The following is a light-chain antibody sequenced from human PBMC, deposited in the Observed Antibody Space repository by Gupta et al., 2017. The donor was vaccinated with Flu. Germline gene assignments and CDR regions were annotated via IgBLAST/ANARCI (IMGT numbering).Light chain of an antibody. V-gene: IGKV1-9*01. Sequence: DIQLTQSPSFLSASVGDRVAITCRASQAISHSLAWYQQKTGEGPKLLIYAGSTLHTEVPSRFNGSGSGTEFTLTVSSLHPEDFGIYYCRLFYPCPVTFGGGTKVEVK. CDR3: RLFYPCPVT. CDR2: AGS. J-gene: IGKJ4*01. CDR1: QAISHS.